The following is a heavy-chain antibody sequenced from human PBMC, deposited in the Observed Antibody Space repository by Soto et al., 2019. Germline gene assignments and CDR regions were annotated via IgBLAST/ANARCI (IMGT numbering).Heavy chain of an antibody. CDR1: GGSISSGGYY. V-gene: IGHV4-31*03. CDR3: ARTGPSSITIFGVVKGFADAFDI. D-gene: IGHD3-3*01. CDR2: IYYSGST. J-gene: IGHJ3*02. Sequence: QVQLQESGPGLVKPSQTLSLTCTVSGGSISSGGYYWSWIRQHPGKGLEWIGYIYYSGSTYYNPSLKSRVTISVDTSKNQFSLKLSSVTAADTAVYYCARTGPSSITIFGVVKGFADAFDIWGQGTMVTVSS.